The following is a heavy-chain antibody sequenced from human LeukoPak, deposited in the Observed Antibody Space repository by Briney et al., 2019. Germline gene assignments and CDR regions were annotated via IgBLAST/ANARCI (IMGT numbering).Heavy chain of an antibody. CDR1: GGSFNGYS. CDR2: INHSGGT. J-gene: IGHJ4*02. V-gene: IGHV4-34*01. D-gene: IGHD5-12*01. CDR3: AGSGYSGYDLNY. Sequence: SETLPLTCAVYGGSFNGYSWSWIRQPPGKGLEWIGEINHSGGTNYNPSLKSRVTISVDTSKNQFSLKLRSVTAADTAVYYCAGSGYSGYDLNYWGQGTLVTVSS.